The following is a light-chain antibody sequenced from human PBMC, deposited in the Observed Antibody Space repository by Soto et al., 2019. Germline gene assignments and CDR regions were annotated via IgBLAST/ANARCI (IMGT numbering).Light chain of an antibody. J-gene: IGKJ1*01. Sequence: EIVLTQSPGTLSLSPGERATLSCRSSQSVSSSYLAWYQHKPGQAPRLLIYAVSSRATGIPDRFSGSGSGTDFTLTISRLEPEDFAVYYCQQYGSSPTFGQGTKVEIK. CDR3: QQYGSSPT. CDR2: AVS. V-gene: IGKV3-20*01. CDR1: QSVSSSY.